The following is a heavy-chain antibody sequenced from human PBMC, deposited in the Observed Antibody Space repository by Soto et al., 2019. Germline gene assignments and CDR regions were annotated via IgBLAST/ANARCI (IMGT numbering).Heavy chain of an antibody. CDR3: ARAARRYDSSGYRY. CDR2: ISRVGST. V-gene: IGHV4-34*01. J-gene: IGHJ4*02. CDR1: GGSFSDYY. D-gene: IGHD3-22*01. Sequence: QVLIQQWGAGLLKPSETLSLTCAVFGGSFSDYYWNWIRQPPGKGLEWIDEISRVGSTNYNPSLKSRVTIAVDTSKNQVALTPSSETAADTAVYYCARAARRYDSSGYRYWGQGTLVTVSS.